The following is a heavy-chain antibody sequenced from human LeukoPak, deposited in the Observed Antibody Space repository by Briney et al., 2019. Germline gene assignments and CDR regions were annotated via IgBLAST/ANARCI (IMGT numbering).Heavy chain of an antibody. CDR2: ISSSSSYI. V-gene: IGHV3-21*01. J-gene: IGHJ2*01. Sequence: GGSLRLSCAASGFTFSSYSMNWVRQAPGKGLEWVSSISSSSSYIYYADSVKGRFTISRDNAKNSLYLQMNSLRAEDTAVYYCARLLRLGELSSTPRTPGYWYFDLWGRGTLVTVSS. CDR1: GFTFSSYS. D-gene: IGHD3-16*02. CDR3: ARLLRLGELSSTPRTPGYWYFDL.